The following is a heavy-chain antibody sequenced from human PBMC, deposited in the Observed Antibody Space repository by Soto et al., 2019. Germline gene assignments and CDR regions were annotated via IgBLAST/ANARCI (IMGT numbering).Heavy chain of an antibody. CDR1: GYTFTSYA. D-gene: IGHD3-10*01. V-gene: IGHV1-3*01. Sequence: ASVKVSCKASGYTFTSYAMHWVRQAPGQRLEWMGWINAGNGNTKYSQKFQGRVTITRDTSASTAYMELSSLRSEDTAVYYCAVYYGSGSVSRRSDYYYYYMDVWGKGTTVTVSS. J-gene: IGHJ6*03. CDR3: AVYYGSGSVSRRSDYYYYYMDV. CDR2: INAGNGNT.